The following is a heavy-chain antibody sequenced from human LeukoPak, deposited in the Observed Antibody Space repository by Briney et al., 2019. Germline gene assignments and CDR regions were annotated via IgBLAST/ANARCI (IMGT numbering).Heavy chain of an antibody. D-gene: IGHD3-22*01. CDR2: ISSNGGST. J-gene: IGHJ4*02. CDR1: GFTFSSYA. V-gene: IGHV3-64D*06. Sequence: PGGSLRLSCSASGFTFSSYAMHWVRQAPGKGLEYVSAISSNGGSTYYADSVKGRFTISRDNSKNTLYLQMSSLRAEDTAVYYCVKSSRAIVVVIGHFDFWGQGTLVTVSS. CDR3: VKSSRAIVVVIGHFDF.